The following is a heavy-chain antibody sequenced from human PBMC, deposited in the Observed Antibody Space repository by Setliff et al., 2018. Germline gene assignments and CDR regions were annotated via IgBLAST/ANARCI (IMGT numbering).Heavy chain of an antibody. CDR3: ARVYYGSGSYLGAFDI. CDR2: IIPILGIA. CDR1: GGTFSSYA. V-gene: IGHV1-69*10. D-gene: IGHD3-10*01. J-gene: IGHJ3*02. Sequence: ASVKVSCKASGGTFSSYAVSWVRQAPGQGLEWMGGIIPILGIANYAQKFQGRVTITADKSTSTAYMELSSLRSEDTAVYYCARVYYGSGSYLGAFDIWGQGTMVTVSS.